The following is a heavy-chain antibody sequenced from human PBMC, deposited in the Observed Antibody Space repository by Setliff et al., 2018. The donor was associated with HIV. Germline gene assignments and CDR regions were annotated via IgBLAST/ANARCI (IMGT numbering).Heavy chain of an antibody. Sequence: PSETLSLTCAVSGGSISSSNWWSWVRQPPGKGLEWIGEIYHSGSANYNPSLKSRVIISVDRSKNQFSLKLSSVTAADTAVYYCARRGDFFYYAMDVWGQGTTVTVSS. J-gene: IGHJ6*02. CDR2: IYHSGSA. CDR3: ARRGDFFYYAMDV. CDR1: GGSISSSNW. V-gene: IGHV4-4*02.